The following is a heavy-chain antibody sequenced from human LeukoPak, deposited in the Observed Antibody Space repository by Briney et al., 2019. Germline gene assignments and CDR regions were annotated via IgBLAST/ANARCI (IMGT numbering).Heavy chain of an antibody. V-gene: IGHV1-2*02. CDR3: ARDFSQRRHPGSYSLFDY. CDR2: INPNSGGT. CDR1: GYTFSGYY. Sequence: ASVKVSCKASGYTFSGYYMHWVRQAAGQGLEWMGLINPNSGGTNYAQKFQGRVTMTRDTSISTAYMELSRLRSDDTAVYYCARDFSQRRHPGSYSLFDYWGQGTLVTVSS. J-gene: IGHJ4*02. D-gene: IGHD3-10*01.